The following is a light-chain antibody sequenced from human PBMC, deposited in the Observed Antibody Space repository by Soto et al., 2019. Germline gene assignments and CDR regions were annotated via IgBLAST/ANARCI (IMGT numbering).Light chain of an antibody. Sequence: QSVLTQPPSASGNPGQRVTISCSGSSSNIGTNYVYWYQQFPGTAPKLLIHRSNQRPSGVPDRFSGSKSGTSASLAISGLRSEDEADYFCAAWDDSLSGWLFGGGTQLTVL. J-gene: IGLJ3*02. V-gene: IGLV1-47*01. CDR1: SSNIGTNY. CDR2: RSN. CDR3: AAWDDSLSGWL.